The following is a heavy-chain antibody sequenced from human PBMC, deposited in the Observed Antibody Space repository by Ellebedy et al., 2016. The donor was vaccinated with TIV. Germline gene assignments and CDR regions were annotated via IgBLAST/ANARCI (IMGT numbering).Heavy chain of an antibody. CDR1: GGSLRPSSYS. J-gene: IGHJ4*02. CDR2: ISYSWGT. V-gene: IGHV4-39*02. CDR3: GWDCSSTSCRGGY. Sequence: MPSETLSLTCAVSGGSLRPSSYSWGWIRQPPGKGLEWIGSISYSWGTYYSPSLKRRVTISVDTSKNHFSLKLSSVTAADTAVYYCGWDCSSTSCRGGYWGRGTLVTVSS. D-gene: IGHD2-2*01.